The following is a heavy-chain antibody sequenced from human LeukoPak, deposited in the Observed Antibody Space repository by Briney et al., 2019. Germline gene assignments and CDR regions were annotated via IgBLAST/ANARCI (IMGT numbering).Heavy chain of an antibody. J-gene: IGHJ4*02. CDR1: GFTVSSNY. Sequence: QPGGSLRLSCAASGFTVSSNYMSWVRQAPGKGLEWVSVIYSGGSTYYADSVKGRFTISRDNSKNTLYLQMNSLRAEDTAVYYCARGRDSSGYYYYTKLGFDYWGQGTLVTVSS. CDR2: IYSGGST. CDR3: ARGRDSSGYYYYTKLGFDY. V-gene: IGHV3-53*01. D-gene: IGHD3-22*01.